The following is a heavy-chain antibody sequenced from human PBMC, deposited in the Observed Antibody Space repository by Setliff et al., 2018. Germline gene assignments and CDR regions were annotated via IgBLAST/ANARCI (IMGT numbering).Heavy chain of an antibody. D-gene: IGHD3-10*01. Sequence: GGSLRLSCTASGLSYSNCWVSWVRQAPGKGLEWLASINPDGSEEYYVDSVKGRFIISRDNAKNSLSLQMNSLRNEDTAVYYCFGAGTCSYWGQGTLVTVSS. V-gene: IGHV3-7*01. CDR2: INPDGSEE. J-gene: IGHJ4*02. CDR3: FGAGTCSY. CDR1: GLSYSNCW.